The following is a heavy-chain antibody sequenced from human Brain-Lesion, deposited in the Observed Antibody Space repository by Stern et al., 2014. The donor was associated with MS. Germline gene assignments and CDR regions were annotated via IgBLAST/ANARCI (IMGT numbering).Heavy chain of an antibody. CDR2: FDPEDGET. CDR3: ATLSPGAGGNYYRHFDY. D-gene: IGHD1-26*01. J-gene: IGHJ4*02. CDR1: GYTLTELS. Sequence: VQLVESGAEVKKPWASVKVSCKVSGYTLTELSMHWVRQAPRKGLEWMGGFDPEDGETIYAQKFQGRVTMTEDTSTDTAYMELSSLRSEDPAVYYCATLSPGAGGNYYRHFDYWGQGTLVTVS. V-gene: IGHV1-24*01.